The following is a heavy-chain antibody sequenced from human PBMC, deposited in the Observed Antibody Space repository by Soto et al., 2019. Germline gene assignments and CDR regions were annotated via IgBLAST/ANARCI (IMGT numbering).Heavy chain of an antibody. V-gene: IGHV3-23*01. Sequence: PGGSLRLSCTASGFTFSSYTMSWVRQAPGKGLEWVSSFSGRDATTYYADSVKGRFTISRDNSKNTLYLQMNSLRAEDTALYFCVMTIVGATKGGWFDPWGQGALVTVSS. CDR3: VMTIVGATKGGWFDP. CDR2: FSGRDATT. D-gene: IGHD1-26*01. J-gene: IGHJ5*02. CDR1: GFTFSSYT.